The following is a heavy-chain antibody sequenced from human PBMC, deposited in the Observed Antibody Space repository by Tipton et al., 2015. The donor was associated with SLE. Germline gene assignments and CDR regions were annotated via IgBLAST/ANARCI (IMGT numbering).Heavy chain of an antibody. CDR3: ARAGTGDREDAFDI. Sequence: GLVKPSETLSLTCTVSGGSISSSSYYWGWIRQPPGKGLEWIGSIYYSGSTYYNPSLKSRVTISVDTSKNQFSLKLSSVTAADTAVYYCARAGTGDREDAFDIWGQGTMVTVSS. CDR2: IYYSGST. CDR1: GGSISSSSYY. V-gene: IGHV4-39*07. D-gene: IGHD7-27*01. J-gene: IGHJ3*02.